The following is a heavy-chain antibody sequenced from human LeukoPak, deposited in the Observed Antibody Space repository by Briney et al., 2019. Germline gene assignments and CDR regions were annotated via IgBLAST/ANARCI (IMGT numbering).Heavy chain of an antibody. Sequence: ASVKVSCKASGYTFTGYYMHWVRQAPGQGLEWMGWIIPHSGDTKYAQKFQGRLTMTRDTSIDTAYMELSSLTSDDTAVYYCARDIFWSGYYYFDYWGQGTPLTVSS. J-gene: IGHJ4*02. CDR1: GYTFTGYY. D-gene: IGHD3-3*01. V-gene: IGHV1-2*02. CDR2: IIPHSGDT. CDR3: ARDIFWSGYYYFDY.